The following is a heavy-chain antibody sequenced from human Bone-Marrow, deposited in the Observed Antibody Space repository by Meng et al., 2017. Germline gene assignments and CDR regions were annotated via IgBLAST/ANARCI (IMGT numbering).Heavy chain of an antibody. V-gene: IGHV3-48*03. J-gene: IGHJ3*02. CDR1: GFTFSSYE. CDR2: ISSSGSTI. D-gene: IGHD3-22*01. CDR3: ASAFTRGIVVVTDAFDI. Sequence: GGSLRPSCAASGFTFSSYEMNWVRQVPGKGLEWVSYISSSGSTIYHADSVKGRFTISRDNAKNSLYLQMNSLRAEGTAVYYCASAFTRGIVVVTDAFDIWGQGTMVTVSS.